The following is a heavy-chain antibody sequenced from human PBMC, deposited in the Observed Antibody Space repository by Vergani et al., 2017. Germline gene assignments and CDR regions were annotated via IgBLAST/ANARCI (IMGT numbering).Heavy chain of an antibody. D-gene: IGHD6-13*01. CDR1: GYTLTELS. Sequence: QVQLVQSGAEVKKPGASVKVSCKVSGYTLTELSMHWVRQAPGKGLEWMGGFDPEDGETIYAQKFQGRVTMTEDTSTDTAYMELSSLRSEDTAVYYCARDPAKRSGSSWYAGDWGQGTLVTVSS. J-gene: IGHJ4*02. CDR3: ARDPAKRSGSSWYAGD. V-gene: IGHV1-24*01. CDR2: FDPEDGET.